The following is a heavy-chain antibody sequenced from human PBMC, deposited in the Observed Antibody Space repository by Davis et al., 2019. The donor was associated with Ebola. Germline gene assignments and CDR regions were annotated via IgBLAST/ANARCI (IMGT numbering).Heavy chain of an antibody. D-gene: IGHD6-13*01. CDR3: ARDFGLAAAGTAFDY. CDR2: ISSSSSYI. CDR1: GFTFSSYS. V-gene: IGHV3-21*04. J-gene: IGHJ4*02. Sequence: GGSLRLSCAASGFTFSSYSMNWVRQAPGKGLEWVSSISSSSSYIYYADSVKGRFTISRDNSKNMLYLQMNSLRHEDTAIYYCARDFGLAAAGTAFDYWGQGTLVTVSS.